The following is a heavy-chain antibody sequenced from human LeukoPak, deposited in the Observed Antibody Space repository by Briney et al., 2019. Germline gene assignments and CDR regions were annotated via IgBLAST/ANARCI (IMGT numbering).Heavy chain of an antibody. CDR2: IIPIFGTA. Sequence: SVKVSGKASGGTFSSYAISWVRQAPGQGLEWMGGIIPIFGTANYAQKFQGRVTITADESTSTAYMELSSLRSEDTAVYYCARRYSSGPFSYFDYWGQGTLVTVSS. D-gene: IGHD3-22*01. CDR3: ARRYSSGPFSYFDY. V-gene: IGHV1-69*01. CDR1: GGTFSSYA. J-gene: IGHJ4*02.